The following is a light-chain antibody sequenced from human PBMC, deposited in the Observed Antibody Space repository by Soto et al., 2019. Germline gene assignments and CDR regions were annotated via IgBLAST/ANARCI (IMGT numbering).Light chain of an antibody. Sequence: QSALAQPPSASGSPGQSVSITCTVSSSNVGGYNYVSWYQQHPGKAPRLIIYEVDKRPSGVPDRFSGSKAGSTASPTVSGLQADDEADYYCWSYAGRNTYVFGPGTKVTVL. CDR3: WSYAGRNTYV. CDR1: SSNVGGYNY. V-gene: IGLV2-8*01. J-gene: IGLJ1*01. CDR2: EVD.